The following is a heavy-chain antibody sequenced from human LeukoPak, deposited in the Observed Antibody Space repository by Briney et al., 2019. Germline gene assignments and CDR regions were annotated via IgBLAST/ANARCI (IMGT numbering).Heavy chain of an antibody. CDR2: IKQDGSDI. D-gene: IGHD3-10*01. CDR3: ARARYGSGGYFFDF. V-gene: IGHV3-7*04. Sequence: GGSLRLSCAASGFNFNSYRMSWVRQAPGKGLECVANIKQDGSDIYFVDSVKGRFTISRDNAKNSLYLQMNSLRGEDTAVYYCARARYGSGGYFFDFWGQGTLVTVSS. J-gene: IGHJ4*02. CDR1: GFNFNSYR.